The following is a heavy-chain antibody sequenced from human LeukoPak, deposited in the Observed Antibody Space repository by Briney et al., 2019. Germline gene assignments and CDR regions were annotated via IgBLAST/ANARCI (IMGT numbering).Heavy chain of an antibody. CDR2: IWYDGSNK. CDR3: AREIYKEFDY. V-gene: IGHV3-33*01. CDR1: GFTFSSYG. J-gene: IGHJ4*02. D-gene: IGHD3-10*01. Sequence: PGGSLRLSCAASGFTFSSYGMHWVRQAPGKGLEWVAVIWYDGSNKYYADSVKGRFTISRGNSKNTLYLQMNSLRVEDTAVYYCAREIYKEFDYWGQGTLVTVSS.